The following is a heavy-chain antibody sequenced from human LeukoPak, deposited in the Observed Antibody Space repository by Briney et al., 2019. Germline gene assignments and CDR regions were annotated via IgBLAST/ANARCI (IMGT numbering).Heavy chain of an antibody. D-gene: IGHD1-26*01. V-gene: IGHV4-4*07. Sequence: SETLSLTCTVSGGSISSYYWSWIRQPAGKGLEWIGRIYTSGSTNYNASLKSRVSMSVDTSKNQFSLKLSSVSAADTAVFYCARENSGSYRQFDYWGQGTLVTVSS. CDR1: GGSISSYY. CDR2: IYTSGST. J-gene: IGHJ4*02. CDR3: ARENSGSYRQFDY.